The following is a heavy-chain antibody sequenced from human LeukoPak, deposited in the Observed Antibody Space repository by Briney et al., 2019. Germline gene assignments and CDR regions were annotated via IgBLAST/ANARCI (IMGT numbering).Heavy chain of an antibody. J-gene: IGHJ3*02. CDR2: INTNTGNT. CDR3: ARSSDYGDQNDAFDI. D-gene: IGHD4-17*01. Sequence: ASVKVCCKASGYTFTSYAMNWVRQAPGQGLEWMGWINTNTGNTTYAQGFTGRFVFSLDTSVSTAYLQISSLKAEDTAVYYCARSSDYGDQNDAFDIWGQGTMVTVSS. CDR1: GYTFTSYA. V-gene: IGHV7-4-1*02.